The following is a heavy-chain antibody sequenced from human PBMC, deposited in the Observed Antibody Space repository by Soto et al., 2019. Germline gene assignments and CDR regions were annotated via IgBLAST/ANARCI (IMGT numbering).Heavy chain of an antibody. CDR1: GFTFSSYG. CDR3: AKVQWDYYDSSGYYGGAGLDY. D-gene: IGHD3-22*01. J-gene: IGHJ4*02. V-gene: IGHV3-30*18. CDR2: ISYDGSNK. Sequence: QVQLVESGGGVVQPGRSLRLSCAASGFTFSSYGMHWVRQAPGKGLEWVAVISYDGSNKYYADSVQGRFTISRDNSKNTLDLQMNGRRAEDTAVYYCAKVQWDYYDSSGYYGGAGLDYWAQGTLVTVSS.